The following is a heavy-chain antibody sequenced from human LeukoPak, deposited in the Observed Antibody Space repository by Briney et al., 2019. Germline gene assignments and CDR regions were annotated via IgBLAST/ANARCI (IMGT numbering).Heavy chain of an antibody. CDR1: GGTFSSYA. CDR2: IIPIFGTA. CDR3: ASFGPGIAAAGANYFQH. D-gene: IGHD6-13*01. V-gene: IGHV1-69*13. J-gene: IGHJ1*01. Sequence: SVKVSCKASGGTFSSYAISWVRQAPGQGLEWMGGIIPIFGTANYAQKFQGRVTITADESTSTAYMELSSLRSEDTAVYYCASFGPGIAAAGANYFQHWGQGTLVTVSS.